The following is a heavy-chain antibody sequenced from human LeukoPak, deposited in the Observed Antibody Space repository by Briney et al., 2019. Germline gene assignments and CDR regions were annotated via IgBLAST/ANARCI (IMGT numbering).Heavy chain of an antibody. J-gene: IGHJ3*02. D-gene: IGHD2-2*01. Sequence: PSETLSLTCTVSGGSISRYYWSWIRQPAGKGVEWIGRIYTSGSTNYNPSLKSRVTMSVDTSKNQFSLKLSSVTAADRAVYYCALEGVYCSSTSCYPYRDAFDIWGQGTMVTVSS. CDR3: ALEGVYCSSTSCYPYRDAFDI. V-gene: IGHV4-4*07. CDR2: IYTSGST. CDR1: GGSISRYY.